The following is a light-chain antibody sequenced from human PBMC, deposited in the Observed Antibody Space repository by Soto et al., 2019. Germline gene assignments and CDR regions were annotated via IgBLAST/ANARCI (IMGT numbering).Light chain of an antibody. V-gene: IGLV1-51*02. CDR3: GTWDSSLSADWV. J-gene: IGLJ3*02. CDR2: ENN. CDR1: TSNIGNNY. Sequence: QSVLTQPPSVSAAPGQKVTISCSGGTSNIGNNYVSWYQQIPGTAPKLLIYENNKRPSGIPDRFSGSKSGTSGTLGITGLQTGDEADYYCGTWDSSLSADWVFGGGTQLTVL.